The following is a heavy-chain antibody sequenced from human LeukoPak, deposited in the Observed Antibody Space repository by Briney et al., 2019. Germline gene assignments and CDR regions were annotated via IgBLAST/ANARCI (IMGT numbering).Heavy chain of an antibody. CDR2: IYYSGST. J-gene: IGHJ1*01. CDR3: AREGYYYDSSGYYYRYFQH. V-gene: IGHV4-39*02. D-gene: IGHD3-22*01. Sequence: SETLSLTCTVSGGSISSSSYYWGWIRQPPGKGLEWIGSIYYSGSTYYNPSLKSRVTISVDTSKNQFSLKLSSVTAADTAVYYCAREGYYYDSSGYYYRYFQHWGQGTLVTVSS. CDR1: GGSISSSSYY.